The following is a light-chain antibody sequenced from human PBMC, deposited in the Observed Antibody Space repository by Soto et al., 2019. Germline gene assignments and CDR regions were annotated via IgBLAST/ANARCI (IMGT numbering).Light chain of an antibody. V-gene: IGLV1-47*01. CDR1: SSNIGSNF. CDR2: RND. Sequence: QFVLTQPPSASGTPGQRVTISCSGSSSNIGSNFVYWYQQLPGTAPKLLIYRNDQWPSGVPDRFSGSKSGTSASLAISGLRSEDEADYYCATWDDSLSGVVFGGGTKLTVL. J-gene: IGLJ2*01. CDR3: ATWDDSLSGVV.